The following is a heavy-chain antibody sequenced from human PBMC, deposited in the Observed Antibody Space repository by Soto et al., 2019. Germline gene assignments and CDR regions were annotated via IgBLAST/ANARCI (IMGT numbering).Heavy chain of an antibody. Sequence: SETLSLACTVSGGSISSYYWSWIRQPPGKGLEWIGYIYYSGSTNYNPSLKSRVTISVDTSKNQFSLKLSSVTAADTAVYYCARDPSGGYFDYWGQGTLVTVSS. D-gene: IGHD3-10*01. CDR2: IYYSGST. V-gene: IGHV4-59*01. J-gene: IGHJ4*02. CDR1: GGSISSYY. CDR3: ARDPSGGYFDY.